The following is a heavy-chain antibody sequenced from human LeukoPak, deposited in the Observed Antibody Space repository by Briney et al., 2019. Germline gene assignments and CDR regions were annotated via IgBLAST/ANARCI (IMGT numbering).Heavy chain of an antibody. CDR3: ARGTLAAAGR. J-gene: IGHJ4*02. D-gene: IGHD6-13*01. CDR2: ISSSGTTI. Sequence: GGSLRLSCAASGFTFSSYEMNWVRQAPGKGLEWVLYISSSGTTIYYADSVKGRFTISRDNAKNSLYLQMNSLRAEDTAVYYCARGTLAAAGRWGQGTLVTVSS. V-gene: IGHV3-48*03. CDR1: GFTFSSYE.